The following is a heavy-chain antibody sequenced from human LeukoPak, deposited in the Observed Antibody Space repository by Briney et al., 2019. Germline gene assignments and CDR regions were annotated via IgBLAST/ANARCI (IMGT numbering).Heavy chain of an antibody. CDR3: ARTRVCSGGSCYGRWFDP. CDR1: GGSISSYY. J-gene: IGHJ5*02. CDR2: IYYSGST. D-gene: IGHD2-15*01. V-gene: IGHV4-59*01. Sequence: SETLSLTCTVSGGSISSYYWSWIRQPPGKGLEWIGYIYYSGSTNYNPSLKSRVTISVDTSKNQFSLKLSSVTAADTAVYYCARTRVCSGGSCYGRWFDPWGQGTLVTVSS.